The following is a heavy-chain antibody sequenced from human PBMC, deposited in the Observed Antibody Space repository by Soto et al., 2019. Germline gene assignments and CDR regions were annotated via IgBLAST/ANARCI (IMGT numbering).Heavy chain of an antibody. Sequence: QVQLVQSGAEVKKPGASVKVSCKASGYTFTSYGISWVRQAPGQGLEWMGWINPYNGNTNYAQKLQGRVTMTTDTSTNTAYMELRSLRSDATAVYYFARDWFGIDYWGQGTLVTVSS. V-gene: IGHV1-18*01. CDR3: ARDWFGIDY. CDR2: INPYNGNT. J-gene: IGHJ4*02. D-gene: IGHD3-16*01. CDR1: GYTFTSYG.